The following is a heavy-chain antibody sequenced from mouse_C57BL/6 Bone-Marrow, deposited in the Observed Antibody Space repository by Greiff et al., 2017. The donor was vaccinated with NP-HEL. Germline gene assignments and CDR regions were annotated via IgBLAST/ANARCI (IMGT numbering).Heavy chain of an antibody. J-gene: IGHJ2*01. V-gene: IGHV1-80*01. CDR3: AGYYGSSYYFDY. D-gene: IGHD1-1*01. CDR2: IYPGDGDT. Sequence: VMLVESGAELVKPGASVKISCKASGYAFSSYWMNWVKQRPGKGLEWIGQIYPGDGDTNYNGKFKGKATLTADKSSSTAYMQLSSLTSEDSAVYFCAGYYGSSYYFDYWGQGTTLTVSS. CDR1: GYAFSSYW.